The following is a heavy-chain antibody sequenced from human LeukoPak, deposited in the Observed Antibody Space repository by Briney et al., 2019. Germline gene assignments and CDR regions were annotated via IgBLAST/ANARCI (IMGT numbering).Heavy chain of an antibody. V-gene: IGHV3-23*01. J-gene: IGHJ5*02. CDR1: GFTFSSYA. CDR3: AKQLDSAAGTTPNWFDP. D-gene: IGHD1-7*01. CDR2: ISGSGGST. Sequence: GGSLRLSCAASGFTFSSYAMSWVRQAPGKGLEWVSAISGSGGSTYYADSVKGRFTISRDNSKNTLYLQMNSLRAEDTAVYYCAKQLDSAAGTTPNWFDPWGQGTLVTVSP.